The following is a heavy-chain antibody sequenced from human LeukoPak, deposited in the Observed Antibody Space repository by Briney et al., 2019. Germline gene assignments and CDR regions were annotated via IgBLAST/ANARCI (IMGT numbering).Heavy chain of an antibody. Sequence: GGSLRLSCAASGFTFDDYAMQWVRQVPGKGLEWVSLITWDGGDTYYADSVKGRFTISRDNSKNSLYLQMNSLRAEDTAVYYCARDGPLRFLEWLMDYWGQGTLVTVSS. CDR3: ARDGPLRFLEWLMDY. CDR2: ITWDGGDT. D-gene: IGHD3-3*01. V-gene: IGHV3-43D*03. J-gene: IGHJ4*02. CDR1: GFTFDDYA.